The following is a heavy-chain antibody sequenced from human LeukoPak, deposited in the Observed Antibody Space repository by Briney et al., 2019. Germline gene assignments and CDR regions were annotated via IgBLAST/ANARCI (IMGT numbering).Heavy chain of an antibody. Sequence: GGSLRLSCAASGFTFSSYGMHWVRQAPGKGLEWVAFIRYDGSNKYYADSVKGRFTISRDNSKSTLYLQMNSLRAEDTAVYYCAKDLTAMVRYYFDYWGQGTLVTVSS. CDR1: GFTFSSYG. CDR2: IRYDGSNK. J-gene: IGHJ4*02. CDR3: AKDLTAMVRYYFDY. D-gene: IGHD5-18*01. V-gene: IGHV3-30*02.